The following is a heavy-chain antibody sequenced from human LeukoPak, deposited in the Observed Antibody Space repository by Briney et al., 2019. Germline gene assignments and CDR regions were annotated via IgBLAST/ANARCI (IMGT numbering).Heavy chain of an antibody. J-gene: IGHJ5*02. V-gene: IGHV3-30*02. Sequence: PGGSLRLSCAASGFTFSSYGMHWVRQAPGKGLEGVAFIRYDGSNKYYADSVKGRFTISRDNSKNTLYLQMNSLRAEDTAVYYCAQQYYYDSSGYPYNWFDPWGQGTLVTVSS. CDR2: IRYDGSNK. D-gene: IGHD3-22*01. CDR1: GFTFSSYG. CDR3: AQQYYYDSSGYPYNWFDP.